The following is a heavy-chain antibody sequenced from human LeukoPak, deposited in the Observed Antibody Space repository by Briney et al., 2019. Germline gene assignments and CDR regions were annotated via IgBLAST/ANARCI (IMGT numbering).Heavy chain of an antibody. J-gene: IGHJ4*02. D-gene: IGHD6-13*01. CDR2: ISGTGDNT. CDR3: ARGGAGVYFFDH. V-gene: IGHV3-23*01. Sequence: GGSLRLSCAASGFTFFIYGMTWVRQAPGKGLEWVSTISGTGDNTYYADSVKGRFTISRDNSKNMLFLQMNSLRAEDTAVYYCARGGAGVYFFDHWGQGILVTVSS. CDR1: GFTFFIYG.